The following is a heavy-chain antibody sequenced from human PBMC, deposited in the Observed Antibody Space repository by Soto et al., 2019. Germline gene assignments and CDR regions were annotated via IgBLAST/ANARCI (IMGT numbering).Heavy chain of an antibody. CDR3: ARDAIAVAGTLRGWFDP. CDR1: GFTFSSYG. Sequence: QVQLVESGGGVVQPGRSLRLSCAASGFTFSSYGMHWVRQAPGKGLEWVAVIWDDGSNKYYADSVKGRFTISRDNSKNTLYLQMNSLRAEDTAVYYCARDAIAVAGTLRGWFDPWGQGTLVTVSS. CDR2: IWDDGSNK. V-gene: IGHV3-33*01. D-gene: IGHD6-19*01. J-gene: IGHJ5*02.